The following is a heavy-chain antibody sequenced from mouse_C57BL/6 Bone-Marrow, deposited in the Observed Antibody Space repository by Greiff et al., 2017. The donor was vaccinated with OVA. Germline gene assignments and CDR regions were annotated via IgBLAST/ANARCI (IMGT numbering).Heavy chain of an antibody. CDR1: GFTFSSYA. CDR3: TREGYYGSSGAY. D-gene: IGHD1-1*01. Sequence: EVKLEESGEGLVKPGGSLKLSCAASGFTFSSYAMSWVRQTPEKRLEWVAYISSGGDYIYYADTVKGRFTISRDNARNTLYLQMSSLKSEDTAMDYCTREGYYGSSGAYWGQGTLVTVSA. CDR2: ISSGGDYI. J-gene: IGHJ3*01. V-gene: IGHV5-9-1*02.